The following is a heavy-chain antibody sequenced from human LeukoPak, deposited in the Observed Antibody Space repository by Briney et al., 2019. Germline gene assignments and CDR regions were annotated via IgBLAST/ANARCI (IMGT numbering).Heavy chain of an antibody. Sequence: PGRSLRLSCAASGFTFTNYAMSWVRPAPGKGLEWVSYISSSGSTIYYADSVKGRFTISRDNAKNSLYLQMNSLRAEDTAVYYCARDQGMPHYYYYGMDVWGQGTTVTVSS. V-gene: IGHV3-11*01. D-gene: IGHD2-2*01. CDR3: ARDQGMPHYYYYGMDV. CDR2: ISSSGSTI. J-gene: IGHJ6*02. CDR1: GFTFTNYA.